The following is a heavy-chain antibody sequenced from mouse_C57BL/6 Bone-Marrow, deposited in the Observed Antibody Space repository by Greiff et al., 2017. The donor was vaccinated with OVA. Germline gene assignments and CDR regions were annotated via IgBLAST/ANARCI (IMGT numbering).Heavy chain of an antibody. V-gene: IGHV7-3*01. CDR1: GFTFTDYY. CDR2: IRNKANGYTT. Sequence: EVQLVESGGGLVQPGGSLSLSCAASGFTFTDYYMSWVRQPPGKALEWLGFIRNKANGYTTEYSASVKGRFTISRDNSQSILYLQMNALRAEDSATDYCARYHGSSPHYFDYWGQGTTLTVSS. D-gene: IGHD1-1*01. J-gene: IGHJ2*01. CDR3: ARYHGSSPHYFDY.